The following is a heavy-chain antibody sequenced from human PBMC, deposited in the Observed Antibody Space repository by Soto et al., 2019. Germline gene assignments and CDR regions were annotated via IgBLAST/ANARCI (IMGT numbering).Heavy chain of an antibody. J-gene: IGHJ4*01. CDR2: INTANANT. CDR3: ARGPSTGDFDY. V-gene: IGHV1-3*04. CDR1: GYTFSTIY. Sequence: GASVKVSCKASGYTFSTIYIHWLRQAPGQRLEWMGWINTANANTQYSQTFQGRVTITRDTSASTAYMELSSLRSEDTAVYYCARGPSTGDFDYWG. D-gene: IGHD1-1*01.